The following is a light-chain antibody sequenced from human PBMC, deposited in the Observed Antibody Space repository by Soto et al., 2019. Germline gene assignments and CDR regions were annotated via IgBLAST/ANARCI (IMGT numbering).Light chain of an antibody. V-gene: IGKV3-15*01. J-gene: IGKJ1*01. CDR2: GAS. CDR1: QSISSN. CDR3: QQYDDWPET. Sequence: ATGSGVKRERAKLSCRASQSISSNLAWYQQKPGQAPRLLTYGASTRATGIPARFSGSGSGTEFTLTISSLQPEDFAVYYCQQYDDWPETFGQGTKVDI.